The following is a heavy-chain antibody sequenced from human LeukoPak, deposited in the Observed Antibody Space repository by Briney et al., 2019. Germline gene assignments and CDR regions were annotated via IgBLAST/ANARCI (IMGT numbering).Heavy chain of an antibody. CDR2: ISSSSSYI. Sequence: GGSLRLSCAASGFTFSSYSMNWVRQAPGKGLEWVSSISSSSSYIYYADSVKGRFTISRDNAKNSLYLQMNNLRAEDTAVHYCARDRIAAALYGMDVWGQGTTVTVSS. V-gene: IGHV3-21*01. J-gene: IGHJ6*02. D-gene: IGHD6-13*01. CDR1: GFTFSSYS. CDR3: ARDRIAAALYGMDV.